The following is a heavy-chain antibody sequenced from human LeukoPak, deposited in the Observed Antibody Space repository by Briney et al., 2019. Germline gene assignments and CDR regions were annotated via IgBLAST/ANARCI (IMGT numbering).Heavy chain of an antibody. CDR1: EYSFPNYC. V-gene: IGHV5-51*01. J-gene: IGHJ4*02. Sequence: GESLKISCKHSEYSFPNYCIGWVRQMPGKGLEWMGIIYPDDSDTRYSPSFQGQVTIPADKSISTAYLQWSSLKASDTAMYYCARFGGYYPFDYWGQGTLVTVSS. CDR2: IYPDDSDT. CDR3: ARFGGYYPFDY. D-gene: IGHD3-22*01.